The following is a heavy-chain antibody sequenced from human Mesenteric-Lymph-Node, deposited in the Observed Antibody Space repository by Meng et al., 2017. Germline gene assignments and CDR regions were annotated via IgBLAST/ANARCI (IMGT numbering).Heavy chain of an antibody. Sequence: GESLKISCAASGFTFSSYSMNWVRQAPGKGLEWVSAISGSGGSTYYADSVKGRFTISRDNSKNTLYLQMNSLRAEDTAVYYCAKVYYGSGSLVSSVAFDIWGQGTMVTVSS. J-gene: IGHJ3*02. CDR1: GFTFSSYS. V-gene: IGHV3-23*01. CDR3: AKVYYGSGSLVSSVAFDI. CDR2: ISGSGGST. D-gene: IGHD3-10*01.